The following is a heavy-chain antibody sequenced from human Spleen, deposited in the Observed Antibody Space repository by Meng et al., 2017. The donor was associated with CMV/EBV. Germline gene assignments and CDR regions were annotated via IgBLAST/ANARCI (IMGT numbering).Heavy chain of an antibody. CDR3: ARSGSFGAVIALNQ. CDR2: LSYDGTIT. J-gene: IGHJ4*02. D-gene: IGHD3-3*01. CDR1: GFTFSSYG. V-gene: IGHV3-30*19. Sequence: GESLKISCAASGFTFSSYGMHWVRQAPGKGLEWVAGLSYDGTITYNTDSKRGRFTVSRDNSRSTLSLEIYNLRPEDTAVYYCARSGSFGAVIALNQWGQGTLVTVSS.